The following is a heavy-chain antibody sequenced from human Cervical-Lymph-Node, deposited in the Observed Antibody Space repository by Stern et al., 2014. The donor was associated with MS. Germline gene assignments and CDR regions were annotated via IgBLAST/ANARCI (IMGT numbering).Heavy chain of an antibody. CDR1: GGTISNYI. V-gene: IGHV1-69*01. D-gene: IGHD3-16*02. Sequence: QVQLVQSGAEVKKPGSSVKVSCKASGGTISNYIVGLVRPAPGQGLECMGGIIPMFGIANYAEKFQDRVTITADESTSTAYLDLSSLRAEDTAVYYCARATSDYIWGTYRFRDSWGQGTLVIVSS. CDR2: IIPMFGIA. J-gene: IGHJ4*02. CDR3: ARATSDYIWGTYRFRDS.